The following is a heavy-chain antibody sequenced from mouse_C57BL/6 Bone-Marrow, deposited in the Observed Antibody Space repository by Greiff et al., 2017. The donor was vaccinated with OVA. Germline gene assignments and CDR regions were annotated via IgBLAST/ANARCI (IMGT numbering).Heavy chain of an antibody. CDR3: ERHGDYGSFFDY. V-gene: IGHV5-6*01. Sequence: EVQLVESGGDLVKPGGSLKLSCAASGFTFSSYGMSWVRQTPDKRLEWVATISSGGSYNYYPDSVKGRFTISRDNAKNTLYLQMSSLKSEDTAMXYCERHGDYGSFFDYWGQGTTLTVSS. J-gene: IGHJ2*01. CDR2: ISSGGSYN. D-gene: IGHD1-1*01. CDR1: GFTFSSYG.